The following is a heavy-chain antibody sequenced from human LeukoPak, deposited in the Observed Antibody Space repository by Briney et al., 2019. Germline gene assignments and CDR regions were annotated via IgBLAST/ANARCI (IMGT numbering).Heavy chain of an antibody. Sequence: ASVKVSCKASGYTFTAYYLHWVRQAPGQGLEWMGRIIPNSGATTYAEKFQGRVAMTWDTSISTAYLKLSRLRSDDTAVYYCARDDCPGNACSAGPWGQGTLVTVSS. V-gene: IGHV1-2*06. CDR3: ARDDCPGNACSAGP. CDR1: GYTFTAYY. J-gene: IGHJ5*02. CDR2: IIPNSGAT. D-gene: IGHD2-8*02.